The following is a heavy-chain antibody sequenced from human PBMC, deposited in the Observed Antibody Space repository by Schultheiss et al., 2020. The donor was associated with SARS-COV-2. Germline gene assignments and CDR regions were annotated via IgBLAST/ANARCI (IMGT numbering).Heavy chain of an antibody. CDR3: ARGPARLSARHAYYYMDV. CDR2: INHSGST. J-gene: IGHJ6*03. Sequence: SETLSLTCAVSGGSISSSNWWSWVRQPPGKGLEWIGEINHSGSTNYNPSLKSRVTISVDTSKYQFSLKLSSVTAADTAVYYCARGPARLSARHAYYYMDVWGKGTTVTVSS. V-gene: IGHV4-4*02. D-gene: IGHD6-6*01. CDR1: GGSISSSNW.